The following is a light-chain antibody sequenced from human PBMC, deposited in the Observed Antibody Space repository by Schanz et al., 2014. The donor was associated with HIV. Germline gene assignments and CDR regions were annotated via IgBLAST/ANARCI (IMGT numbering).Light chain of an antibody. CDR3: QQYGGSPT. V-gene: IGKV3-11*01. CDR1: QSVDSH. J-gene: IGKJ1*01. Sequence: EIVLTQSPATLSLSPGERATLSCRASQSVDSHLAWYQQKPGQAPRLLIHDASNRATGIPARFSGSGSGSTFTLIISRLEPADIAVYYCQQYGGSPTFGQGTKVEIK. CDR2: DAS.